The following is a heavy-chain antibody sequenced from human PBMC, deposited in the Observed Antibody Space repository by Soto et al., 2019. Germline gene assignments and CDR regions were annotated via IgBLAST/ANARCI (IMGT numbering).Heavy chain of an antibody. J-gene: IGHJ5*02. D-gene: IGHD5-18*01. CDR1: GFPFRSSL. CDR3: ARGGYSHGYDWFDP. V-gene: IGHV3-48*02. CDR2: ITDSSSTI. Sequence: GGSLKLSCAAPGFPFRSSLMNLVRPAPGKGLEWVSFITDSSSTIYYADSVEGRFTVSRDNAKNSLYLQMNSLRDEDTAVYYCARGGYSHGYDWFDPWGQGTLVTVSS.